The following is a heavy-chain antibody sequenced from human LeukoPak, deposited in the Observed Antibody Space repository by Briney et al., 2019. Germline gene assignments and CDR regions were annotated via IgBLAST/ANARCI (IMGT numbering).Heavy chain of an antibody. J-gene: IGHJ5*02. CDR2: ISSSGSTI. Sequence: GGSLRLSCAASGFXFSSYEMNWVRQAPGKGLEWVSYISSSGSTIHYADSVKGRFTISRDNAKNSLYLQMNSLRAEDMAVYYCARTYCSGGRCYPGWFDPWGQGTLVTVSS. D-gene: IGHD2-15*01. V-gene: IGHV3-48*03. CDR3: ARTYCSGGRCYPGWFDP. CDR1: GFXFSSYE.